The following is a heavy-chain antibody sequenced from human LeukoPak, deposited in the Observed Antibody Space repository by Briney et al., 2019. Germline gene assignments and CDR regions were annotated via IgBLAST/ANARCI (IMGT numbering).Heavy chain of an antibody. CDR3: ARDAGNCYFDY. CDR2: ISPSGDRT. CDR1: GFTFTNHP. J-gene: IGHJ4*02. V-gene: IGHV3-64*02. D-gene: IGHD4-23*01. Sequence: GGSLRLSCAASGFTFTNHPMHWVRQASGKRLQYVSAISPSGDRTWYTDSVKGRFTISRDNSKNTLYLQMNSLRAEDTAVYYCARDAGNCYFDYWGQGTLVTVSS.